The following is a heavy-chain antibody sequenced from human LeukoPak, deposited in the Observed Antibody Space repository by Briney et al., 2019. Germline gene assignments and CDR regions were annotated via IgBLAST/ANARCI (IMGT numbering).Heavy chain of an antibody. J-gene: IGHJ4*02. CDR2: IRSKGHGVTT. CDR3: TRDLEITAGGMDS. V-gene: IGHV3-49*04. Sequence: GSLRLSCISSGFSFGDYGMSWVRQAPGKGQEWVGLIRSKGHGVTTGYAASVKGRFTISTDDSKSIVHMQMNSLKTEDTAVYYCTRDLEITAGGMDSWGQGTLVTVSS. D-gene: IGHD6-13*01. CDR1: GFSFGDYG.